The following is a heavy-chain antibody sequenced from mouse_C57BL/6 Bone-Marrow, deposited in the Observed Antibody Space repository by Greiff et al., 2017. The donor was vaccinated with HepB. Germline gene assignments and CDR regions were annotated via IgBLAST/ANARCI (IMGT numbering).Heavy chain of an antibody. CDR2: IYPRSGNT. J-gene: IGHJ2*01. D-gene: IGHD1-1*01. CDR1: GYTFTSYG. V-gene: IGHV1-81*01. CDR3: ERSRRVLRTY. Sequence: VQLQESGAELARPGASVKLSCKASGYTFTSYGISWVKQSTGQGLEWIGEIYPRSGNTYYNEKFKGKATLTADKSSSTAYMELRSLTSEDSAVYFCERSRRVLRTYWGQGTTLTVSS.